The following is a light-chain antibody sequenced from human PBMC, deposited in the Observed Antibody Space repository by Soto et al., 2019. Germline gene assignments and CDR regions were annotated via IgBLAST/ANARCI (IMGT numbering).Light chain of an antibody. CDR1: QGVSGL. CDR3: QQRSNWLIT. J-gene: IGKJ5*01. Sequence: EIVLTQSPATLSLSPGERATLSCRASQGVSGLLAWYQQKPGQAPRLLIYDTSNRATGIPARFSGSRPGTDFTLTISSLEPEDFAVYYCQQRSNWLITFGQGTRLEIK. V-gene: IGKV3D-11*01. CDR2: DTS.